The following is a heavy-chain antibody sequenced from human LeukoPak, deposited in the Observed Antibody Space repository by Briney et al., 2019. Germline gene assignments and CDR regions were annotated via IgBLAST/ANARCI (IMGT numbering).Heavy chain of an antibody. Sequence: SETLSLTCAVSGGSISSYYRSWIRQLAGKGLEWIGRIYTTGSTNDNPSLKSRVTMSIDTSKNHFSLKLSSVTAADTAVYYCARGRRTFEYWGQGTLVTVSS. J-gene: IGHJ4*02. CDR3: ARGRRTFEY. V-gene: IGHV4-4*07. CDR2: IYTTGST. D-gene: IGHD3/OR15-3a*01. CDR1: GGSISSYY.